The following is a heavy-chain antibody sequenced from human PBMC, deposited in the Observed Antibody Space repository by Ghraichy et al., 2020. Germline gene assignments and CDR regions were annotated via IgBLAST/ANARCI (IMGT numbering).Heavy chain of an antibody. Sequence: ASVKVSCKASGYTFTSYGISWVRQAPGQGLEWMGWISAYNGNTNYAQKLQGRVTMTTDTSTSTAYMELRSLRSDDTAVYYCARDQPARYISGWYVDYWGQGTLVTVSS. CDR2: ISAYNGNT. CDR3: ARDQPARYISGWYVDY. V-gene: IGHV1-18*04. J-gene: IGHJ4*02. D-gene: IGHD6-19*01. CDR1: GYTFTSYG.